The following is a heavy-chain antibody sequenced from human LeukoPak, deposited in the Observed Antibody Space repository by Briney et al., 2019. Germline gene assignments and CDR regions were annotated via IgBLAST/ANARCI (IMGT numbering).Heavy chain of an antibody. V-gene: IGHV1-69*13. D-gene: IGHD3-10*01. CDR1: GGTFSSYA. Sequence: SVKVSCKASGGTFSSYAISWVRQAPGQGLEWMGGIIPIFGTANYAQKFQGRVTITADESTSTAYMELSSLRSEDTAVYYCARDRGFLQNGYFDYWGQGTLVTVSS. CDR3: ARDRGFLQNGYFDY. CDR2: IIPIFGTA. J-gene: IGHJ4*02.